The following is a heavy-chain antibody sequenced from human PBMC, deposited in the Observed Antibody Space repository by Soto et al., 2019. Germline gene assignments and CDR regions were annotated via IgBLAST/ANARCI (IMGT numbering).Heavy chain of an antibody. J-gene: IGHJ3*02. CDR3: ARRYYYGPRSVPWAIDI. CDR1: GFTFSSYG. V-gene: IGHV3-33*01. D-gene: IGHD3-10*01. CDR2: IWLDGSNK. Sequence: QVQLVESGGGVVQPGRSLRLSCAASGFTFSSYGMHWVRQGPGKGLEWVAVIWLDGSNKYYADSLEGRFTISRDNSKNTLYLRMNSLRAEDTAVYYCARRYYYGPRSVPWAIDIWGQGKRVTVSS.